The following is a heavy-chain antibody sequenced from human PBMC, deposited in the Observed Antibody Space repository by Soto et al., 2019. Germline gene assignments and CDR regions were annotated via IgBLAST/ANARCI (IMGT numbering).Heavy chain of an antibody. V-gene: IGHV1-69*12. CDR3: ARQASTEYYCSGMDV. CDR1: GGTFSSYA. Sequence: QVQLVQSGAEVKKPGSSVKVSCKASGGTFSSYAINWVRQAPGQGLEWMGGIIRIFGTPDFAQRFQGRVTITADAATSTAYMELSSLRSEDAAVYYCARQASTEYYCSGMDVWAQGTAVTVSS. D-gene: IGHD2-2*01. J-gene: IGHJ6*02. CDR2: IIRIFGTP.